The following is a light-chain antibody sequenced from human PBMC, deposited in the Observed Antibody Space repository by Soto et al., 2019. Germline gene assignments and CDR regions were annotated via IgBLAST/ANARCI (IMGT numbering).Light chain of an antibody. Sequence: DIQMTQSPSSLSASVGDRVTITCRASQGISNNLAWYQQKPGKVPKLLIYAASTLQSGVPSRFSGRRSGTDFTLTISSLQPEDVATYYCQKYNSAPSTFGQGTRLEIK. J-gene: IGKJ5*01. V-gene: IGKV1-27*01. CDR2: AAS. CDR3: QKYNSAPST. CDR1: QGISNN.